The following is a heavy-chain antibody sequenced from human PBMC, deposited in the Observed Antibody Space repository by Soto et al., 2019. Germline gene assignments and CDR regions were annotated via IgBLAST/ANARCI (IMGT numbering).Heavy chain of an antibody. J-gene: IGHJ5*02. V-gene: IGHV4-31*03. CDR1: GGSISSGDYY. D-gene: IGHD2-21*02. Sequence: PSETLSLTCTVSGGSISSGDYYWSWIRQHPGKGLEWIGYIYYSGNTYYNPALKSRVTISIDTSKNQFSLKLSSVTAADTAVYYCARAICRGGDCSWFDPWGQGALVTVSS. CDR2: IYYSGNT. CDR3: ARAICRGGDCSWFDP.